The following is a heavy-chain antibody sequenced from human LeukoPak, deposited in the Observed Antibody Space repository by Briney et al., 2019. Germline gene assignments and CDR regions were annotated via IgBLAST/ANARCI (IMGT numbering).Heavy chain of an antibody. CDR3: AGGYCSTSCVHFDY. CDR2: IWYDGSNK. J-gene: IGHJ4*02. V-gene: IGHV3-33*01. Sequence: GGSLRLSCAASGFTFSSYGMHWVRQAPGKGLEWVAVIWYDGSNKYYADSVKGRFTISRDNSKNTLYLQMNSLRAEDTAVYYCAGGYCSTSCVHFDYWGQGTLVTVSS. CDR1: GFTFSSYG. D-gene: IGHD2-2*01.